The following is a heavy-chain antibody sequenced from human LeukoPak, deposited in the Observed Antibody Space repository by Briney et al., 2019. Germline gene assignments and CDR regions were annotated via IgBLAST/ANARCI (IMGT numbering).Heavy chain of an antibody. V-gene: IGHV3-23*01. D-gene: IGHD6-19*01. CDR1: GFTFSSYA. CDR3: AKVRQESRGLLPNYGMDV. Sequence: GGSLRLSCAASGFTFSSYAMSWVRQAPGKGLEWVSAISGSGGGTYYADSVKGRFTISRDNSKNTLYLQMNSLRAEDTAVYYCAKVRQESRGLLPNYGMDVWGQGTTVTVSS. CDR2: ISGSGGGT. J-gene: IGHJ6*02.